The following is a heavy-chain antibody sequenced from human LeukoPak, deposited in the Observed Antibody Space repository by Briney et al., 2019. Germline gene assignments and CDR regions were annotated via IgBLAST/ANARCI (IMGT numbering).Heavy chain of an antibody. Sequence: PGGSLRLSCAASGFTFSSHSMNWVRQAPGKGLEWVSSFGTRSSSIYYADSVKGRFTISRDNARNSLYLQMNSLKAEDTAVYYCARERDEGFDYWGQGTWSPSPQ. CDR3: ARERDEGFDY. CDR1: GFTFSSHS. V-gene: IGHV3-21*01. J-gene: IGHJ4*02. CDR2: FGTRSSSI. D-gene: IGHD5-24*01.